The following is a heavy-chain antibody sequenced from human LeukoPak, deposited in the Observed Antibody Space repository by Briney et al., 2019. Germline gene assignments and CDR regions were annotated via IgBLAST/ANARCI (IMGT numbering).Heavy chain of an antibody. CDR3: AKGFMPSRVFDY. Sequence: GGSLRLSCAASGFTFSSNYMSWVRQAPGKGLEWVSVIYSGGSTYYADSVKGRCTISRDNSKHTLYLQMNSLRAEDTAVYYCAKGFMPSRVFDYWGQGPLVTVSS. CDR2: IYSGGST. CDR1: GFTFSSNY. D-gene: IGHD2-2*01. J-gene: IGHJ4*02. V-gene: IGHV3-53*01.